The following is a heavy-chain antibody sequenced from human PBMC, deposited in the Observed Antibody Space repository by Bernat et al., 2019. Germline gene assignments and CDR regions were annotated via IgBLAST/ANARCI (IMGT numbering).Heavy chain of an antibody. CDR1: GFTFSSYA. V-gene: IGHV3-30-3*01. Sequence: QVQLVESGGGVVQPGRSLRLSCAASGFTFSSYAMHWVRQAPGKGLEWVAVISYDGSNKYYADSVKGRFTISRDNSKNTLYLQMNSLRAEDTAVYYCAKDRSSSWTFDYWGQGTLVIVSS. CDR3: AKDRSSSWTFDY. CDR2: ISYDGSNK. J-gene: IGHJ4*02. D-gene: IGHD6-13*01.